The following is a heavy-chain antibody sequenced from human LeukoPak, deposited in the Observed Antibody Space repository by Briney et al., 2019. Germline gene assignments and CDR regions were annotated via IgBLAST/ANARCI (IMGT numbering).Heavy chain of an antibody. CDR3: ARDGFYGGNSNFDY. D-gene: IGHD4-23*01. CDR1: GGSFSGYY. Sequence: SETLSLTCAVYGGSFSGYYWSWIRQPPGKGLEWIGEINHSGSTNYNPSLKSRVTISVDKSKNQFSLKLSSVTAADTAVYYCARDGFYGGNSNFDYWGQGTLVTVSS. CDR2: INHSGST. V-gene: IGHV4-34*01. J-gene: IGHJ4*02.